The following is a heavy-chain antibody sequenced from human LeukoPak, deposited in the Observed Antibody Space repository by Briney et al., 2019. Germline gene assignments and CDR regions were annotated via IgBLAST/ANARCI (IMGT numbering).Heavy chain of an antibody. V-gene: IGHV3-7*01. CDR2: IKHDGSEK. CDR1: GFTFSSSW. CDR3: AREKMLP. J-gene: IGHJ4*02. Sequence: PGGSLRLSCVASGFTFSSSWMSWVRQAPGKGLEWVANIKHDGSEKYYVDSVMGRFTISRDNAKNSLYLQMNSLRAEDTAVYYCAREKMLPWGQGTLVTVSS. D-gene: IGHD3-10*02.